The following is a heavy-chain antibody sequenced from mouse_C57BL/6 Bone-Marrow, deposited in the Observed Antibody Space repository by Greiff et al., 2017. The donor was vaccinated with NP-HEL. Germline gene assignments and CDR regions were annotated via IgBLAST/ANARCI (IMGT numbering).Heavy chain of an antibody. J-gene: IGHJ2*01. Sequence: QVQLKQSGAELARPGASVKLSCKASGYTFTSYGISWVKQRTGQGLEWIGEIYPRSGNTYYNEKFKGKATLTADKSSSTAYMELRSLTSEDAAVCFCARWSYYFDYWGQGTTLTVSS. CDR2: IYPRSGNT. CDR1: GYTFTSYG. V-gene: IGHV1-81*01. CDR3: ARWSYYFDY.